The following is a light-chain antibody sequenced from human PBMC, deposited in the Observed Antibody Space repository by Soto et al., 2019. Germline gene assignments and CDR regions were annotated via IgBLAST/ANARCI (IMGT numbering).Light chain of an antibody. CDR1: QIFFYSPKHKNS. CDR2: WAS. J-gene: IGKJ1*01. Sequence: DIVLTQSPDSLAVSLGERATFTCQSSQIFFYSPKHKNSLAWFQKKRGQPPKLLIYWASTRASGVPDRFIGSGSATDFTLTITSLQAEDVAVYYCQQYYNTQSYGQGTKVDIK. CDR3: QQYYNTQS. V-gene: IGKV4-1*01.